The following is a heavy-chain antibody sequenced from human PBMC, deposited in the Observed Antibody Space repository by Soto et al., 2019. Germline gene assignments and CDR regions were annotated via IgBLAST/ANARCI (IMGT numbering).Heavy chain of an antibody. Sequence: QIQLVQSGGDVKTPGASVKVSCTTSRYTFTSHGIAWVRQAPGQGLEWMGWISTFNGKTDYAQKFQGRVTMTADTSTSTVHIELRSLRSDDTAVYYCARLVTECATCREDAFDLWGPGTKVTVSS. D-gene: IGHD2-21*02. J-gene: IGHJ3*01. CDR1: RYTFTSHG. CDR3: ARLVTECATCREDAFDL. CDR2: ISTFNGKT. V-gene: IGHV1-18*01.